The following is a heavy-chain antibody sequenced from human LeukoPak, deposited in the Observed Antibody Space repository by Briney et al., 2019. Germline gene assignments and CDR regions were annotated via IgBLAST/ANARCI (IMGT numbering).Heavy chain of an antibody. CDR2: ISFDGSNK. D-gene: IGHD6-13*01. Sequence: GGSLRLSCAASGFTFSSYDMHWVRQAPGKGLEWVAVISFDGSNKYYADSVKGRFTISRDNSKNTLYLQMNSLRAEDTAVYYCAKDAVIAAAFEYYYYYMDVWGKGTTVTVSS. J-gene: IGHJ6*03. V-gene: IGHV3-30*18. CDR3: AKDAVIAAAFEYYYYYMDV. CDR1: GFTFSSYD.